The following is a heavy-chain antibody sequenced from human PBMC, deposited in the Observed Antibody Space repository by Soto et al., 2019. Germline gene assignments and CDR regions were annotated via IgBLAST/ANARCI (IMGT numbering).Heavy chain of an antibody. CDR3: ARDLGATVIGSWYCDL. CDR1: GYTFTSYA. V-gene: IGHV1-3*01. Sequence: QVQLVQSGAEVKKPGASVKVSCKASGYTFTSYAMHWVRQAPGHRLERMGWINAGNGNTKYSQKFQGRVTMTSDTYASTAYKELSSLRSEDTAVYYCARDLGATVIGSWYCDLWGRGTLVTVSS. CDR2: INAGNGNT. D-gene: IGHD4-17*01. J-gene: IGHJ2*01.